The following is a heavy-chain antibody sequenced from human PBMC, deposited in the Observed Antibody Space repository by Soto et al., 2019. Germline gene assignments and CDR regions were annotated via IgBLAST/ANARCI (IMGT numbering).Heavy chain of an antibody. J-gene: IGHJ4*02. CDR2: VYYTGSS. CDR3: ARARGPYYSDTSGLFDY. Sequence: PSETLSLTCTVSGGSISSYYWTWIRQPPGKGLEWIGYVYYTGSSDSNTSLKSRVTISVDTSKKQFSLRLTSVTAADTAVYYCARARGPYYSDTSGLFDYWGKGSLVTVSS. D-gene: IGHD3-22*01. V-gene: IGHV4-59*01. CDR1: GGSISSYY.